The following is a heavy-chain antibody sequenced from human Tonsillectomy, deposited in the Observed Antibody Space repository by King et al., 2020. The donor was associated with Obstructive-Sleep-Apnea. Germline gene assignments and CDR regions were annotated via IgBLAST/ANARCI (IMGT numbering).Heavy chain of an antibody. J-gene: IGHJ4*01. D-gene: IGHD6-19*01. Sequence: VQLVESGGGLVQPGRSLRLSCAASGFTFDDYAMHWVRQAPGKGLEWVSGISWNSGSIGYADSVKGRFTISRDNAKNSLYLQMNSLRAEDTALYYCAKGDSSGWYLDYWGHGTLVTVSS. CDR3: AKGDSSGWYLDY. CDR1: GFTFDDYA. V-gene: IGHV3-9*01. CDR2: ISWNSGSI.